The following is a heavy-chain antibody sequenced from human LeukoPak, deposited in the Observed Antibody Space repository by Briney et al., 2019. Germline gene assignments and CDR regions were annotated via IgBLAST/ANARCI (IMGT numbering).Heavy chain of an antibody. D-gene: IGHD3-3*01. V-gene: IGHV3-30*18. Sequence: GGSLRLSCAASGFTFSSYGMHWVRQAPGKGLEWVAVISYDGSNKYYADSVKGRFTISRANSKNTLYLQMNSLRAEDTAVYYCAKDPQDYDFWSGYPYYYYGMDVWGQGTTVTVSS. CDR1: GFTFSSYG. J-gene: IGHJ6*02. CDR3: AKDPQDYDFWSGYPYYYYGMDV. CDR2: ISYDGSNK.